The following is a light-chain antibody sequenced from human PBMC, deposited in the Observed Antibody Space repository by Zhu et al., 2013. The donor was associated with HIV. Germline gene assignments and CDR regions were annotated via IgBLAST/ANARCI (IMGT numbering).Light chain of an antibody. Sequence: QSALTQPASVSGSPGQSITISCTGSSSDIGGYNYVSWYQHHPGKAPKLMFYEVSNRPSGVSNRFSVSKSGNTASLTISGLQAEDEADYYCSSYTSSSTLFGGGTKLTVL. V-gene: IGLV2-14*01. J-gene: IGLJ2*01. CDR2: EVS. CDR3: SSYTSSSTL. CDR1: SSDIGGYNY.